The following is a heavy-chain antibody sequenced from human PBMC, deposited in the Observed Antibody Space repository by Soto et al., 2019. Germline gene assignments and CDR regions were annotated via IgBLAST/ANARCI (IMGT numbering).Heavy chain of an antibody. CDR2: VFYTGFT. J-gene: IGHJ4*02. V-gene: IGHV4-39*01. CDR1: GGSISGSYYY. CDR3: ATSQKGYNWNYFDH. Sequence: PSETLSLTCPVSGGSISGSYYYWGWLRQSPGKGPEWIGIVFYTGFTSYNPSLESRGSVSVDTAKNPCSLAVSAVSAADSAVYSCATSQKGYNWNYFDHWGQGALVTVSS. D-gene: IGHD1-20*01.